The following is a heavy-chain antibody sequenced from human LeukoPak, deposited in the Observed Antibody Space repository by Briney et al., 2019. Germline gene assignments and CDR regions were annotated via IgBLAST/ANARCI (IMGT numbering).Heavy chain of an antibody. D-gene: IGHD3-16*01. V-gene: IGHV3-21*01. CDR2: ISSSSSYI. CDR1: GFTFSSYS. J-gene: IGHJ4*02. Sequence: SGGSLRLSCAASGFTFSSYSMNWVRQAPGKGLEWVSSISSSSSYIYYADSVKGRFTISRDNAKNSLYLQMNSLRAEDTAVYYCARGVPHYDYVWGSPCKYDYWGQGTLVTVSS. CDR3: ARGVPHYDYVWGSPCKYDY.